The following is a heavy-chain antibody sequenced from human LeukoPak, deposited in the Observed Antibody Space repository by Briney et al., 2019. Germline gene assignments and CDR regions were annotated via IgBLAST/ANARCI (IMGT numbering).Heavy chain of an antibody. Sequence: ASVKVSCKASGYTFTNYSMNWVRQAPRQGLAWMGWINTNTGNPTYAQGFTGRFVFSLDTSVSTAYLQISSLKAEDTAVYYCARVMLNSDNSGYAFGHWGQGTLVTVSS. CDR3: ARVMLNSDNSGYAFGH. CDR1: GYTFTNYS. J-gene: IGHJ5*02. V-gene: IGHV7-4-1*02. D-gene: IGHD3-22*01. CDR2: INTNTGNP.